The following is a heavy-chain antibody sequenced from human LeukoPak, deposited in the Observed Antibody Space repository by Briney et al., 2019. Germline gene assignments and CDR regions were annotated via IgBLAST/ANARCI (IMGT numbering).Heavy chain of an antibody. CDR2: INAGNGNT. J-gene: IGHJ4*02. Sequence: GASVKVSCKASGYTFTSYAMHWVRQAPGQRLEWMGWINAGNGNTKYSQKFQGRVTITGDTSASTAYMELSSLRSEDTAVYYCARVWMYSGYEGYFDYWGQGTLVTVSS. CDR3: ARVWMYSGYEGYFDY. CDR1: GYTFTSYA. D-gene: IGHD5-12*01. V-gene: IGHV1-3*01.